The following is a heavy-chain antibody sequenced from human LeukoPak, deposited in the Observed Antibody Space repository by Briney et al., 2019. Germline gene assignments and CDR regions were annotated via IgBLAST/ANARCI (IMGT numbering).Heavy chain of an antibody. J-gene: IGHJ4*02. CDR2: TSYDGNNK. Sequence: PGRSLRLSCAASGFTFSSYTVHWVRQAPGKGLEWLSVTSYDGNNKYYADSVKGRFTISRDNSKNMLFLQMNGLRAEDTAVYYCARGSNVLDYWGQGTLVTVSS. CDR1: GFTFSSYT. V-gene: IGHV3-30*01. CDR3: ARGSNVLDY.